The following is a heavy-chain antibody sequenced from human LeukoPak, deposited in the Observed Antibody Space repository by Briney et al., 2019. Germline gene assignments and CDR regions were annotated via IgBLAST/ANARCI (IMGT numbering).Heavy chain of an antibody. V-gene: IGHV3-23*01. Sequence: PGGSMRLSWAAAGFTFSSYAMSWVRQAPGKGMEWVSAISGSGGSTYYADSVKGRFTISRDNAKNTLYLQMNSLRAEDTAVYYCAKSCSSWSPYYFDYRGQGTLVTVSS. J-gene: IGHJ4*02. CDR3: AKSCSSWSPYYFDY. D-gene: IGHD6-13*01. CDR1: GFTFSSYA. CDR2: ISGSGGST.